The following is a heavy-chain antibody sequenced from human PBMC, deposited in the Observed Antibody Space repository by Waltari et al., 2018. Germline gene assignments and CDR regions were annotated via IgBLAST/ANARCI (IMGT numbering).Heavy chain of an antibody. V-gene: IGHV3-64D*06. CDR1: GFTFSRFT. CDR3: VKRATVITSADWYFDA. Sequence: EVQLVESGGRLVQPGGSLRLSCSASGFTFSRFTMYWVRRAPGKVLENVSAMNGNGDHPYKTEYADSVKGRFTISRDDSRNTMYLQMNSLRPEDTAIYYCVKRATVITSADWYFDAWGRGTLVTVSS. J-gene: IGHJ2*01. CDR2: MNGNGDHPY. D-gene: IGHD4-17*01.